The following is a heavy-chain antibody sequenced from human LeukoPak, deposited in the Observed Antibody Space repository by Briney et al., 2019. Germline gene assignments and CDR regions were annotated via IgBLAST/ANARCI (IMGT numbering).Heavy chain of an antibody. Sequence: GGSLRLSCAASGFTVSSNYMSWVRQAPGKGLEWVSAIYSGGSTYYADSVKGRFTISRDNSKNTLYLQMNSLRAEDTAVYYCARSPEDGYVWGLGYWYFDLWGRGTLVTVSS. CDR3: ARSPEDGYVWGLGYWYFDL. V-gene: IGHV3-53*01. J-gene: IGHJ2*01. CDR1: GFTVSSNY. CDR2: IYSGGST. D-gene: IGHD3-16*01.